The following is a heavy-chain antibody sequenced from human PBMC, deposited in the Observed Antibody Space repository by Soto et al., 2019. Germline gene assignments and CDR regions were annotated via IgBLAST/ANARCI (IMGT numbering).Heavy chain of an antibody. CDR1: GFTFSSYG. V-gene: IGHV3-33*01. CDR2: IWYDGSNK. Sequence: VQLVESGGGVVQPGRSLRLSCAASGFTFSSYGMHWVRQAPGKGLEWVAVIWYDGSNKYYADSVKGRFTISRDNSKNTLYLQMNSLRAEDTAVYYCASGDVAYCGGDCYSRGHDAFDIWGQGTMVTVSS. D-gene: IGHD2-21*01. J-gene: IGHJ3*02. CDR3: ASGDVAYCGGDCYSRGHDAFDI.